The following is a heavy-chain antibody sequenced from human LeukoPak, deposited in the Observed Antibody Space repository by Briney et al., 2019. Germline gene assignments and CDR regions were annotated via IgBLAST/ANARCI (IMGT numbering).Heavy chain of an antibody. V-gene: IGHV3-21*01. CDR1: GFTFTSYS. CDR2: ISSSSSYI. Sequence: SGGSLRFSCSASGFTFTSYSMNWVRQAPGKGLERVSSISSSSSYIYYADSVKGRFTISRDNAKNSLYLQMNSLRAEDTAVYYCARAEAYGDYALDYWGQGTLVTVSS. J-gene: IGHJ4*02. CDR3: ARAEAYGDYALDY. D-gene: IGHD4-17*01.